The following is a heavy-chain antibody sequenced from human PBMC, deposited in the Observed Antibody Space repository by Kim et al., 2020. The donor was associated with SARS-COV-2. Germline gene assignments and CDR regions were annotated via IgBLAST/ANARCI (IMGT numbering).Heavy chain of an antibody. CDR2: ITPSGDST. D-gene: IGHD2-15*01. Sequence: ASVKVSCKASGYTFTSNHMHWVRQAPGQGLEWMGIITPSGDSTSYSQRFQGRLTLTTVTSTSTVYMELSSLRSEDTAVYFCVRDLSGGWTFDYWCQGTLVTVSS. CDR3: VRDLSGGWTFDY. J-gene: IGHJ4*02. V-gene: IGHV1-46*01. CDR1: GYTFTSNH.